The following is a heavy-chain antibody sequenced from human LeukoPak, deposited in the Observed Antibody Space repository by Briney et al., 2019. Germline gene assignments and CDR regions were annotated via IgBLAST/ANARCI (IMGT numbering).Heavy chain of an antibody. CDR3: ARVCGDCYYYGMDV. J-gene: IGHJ6*04. CDR2: LWYDGSNK. V-gene: IGHV3-33*01. CDR1: GFTFSSYG. Sequence: PGGSLRLSCAASGFTFSSYGMPWVRQAPGKGLEWVAVLWYDGSNKYYADSVKGRFTISRDNSKNTLYLQMNSLRAEDTAVYYCARVCGDCYYYGMDVWGKGTTVTASS. D-gene: IGHD2-21*01.